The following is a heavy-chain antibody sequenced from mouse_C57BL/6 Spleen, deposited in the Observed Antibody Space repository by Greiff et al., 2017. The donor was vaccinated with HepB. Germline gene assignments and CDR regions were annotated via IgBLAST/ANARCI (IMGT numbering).Heavy chain of an antibody. V-gene: IGHV5-16*01. Sequence: EVKLMESEGGLVQPGSSMKLSCTASGFTFSDYYMAWVRQVPEKGLEWVANINYDGSSTYYLDSLKSRFIISRDNAKNILYLQMSSLKSEDTATYYCARGPYDYGTGYYFDYWGQGTTLTVSS. CDR1: GFTFSDYY. D-gene: IGHD2-4*01. J-gene: IGHJ2*01. CDR2: INYDGSST. CDR3: ARGPYDYGTGYYFDY.